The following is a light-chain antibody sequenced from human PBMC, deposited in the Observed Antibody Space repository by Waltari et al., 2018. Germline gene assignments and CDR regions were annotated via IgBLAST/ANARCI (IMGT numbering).Light chain of an antibody. V-gene: IGKV3-20*01. CDR3: QQYSTSPTWT. J-gene: IGKJ1*01. CDR2: GAS. CDR1: QSVSSSF. Sequence: EIVLTQSPGTLSLSPGERATLSCRASQSVSSSFLAWYQQKPGQAPRPLIYGASSRATGIPDRFSGSGSGTDFTLTISRLEPEDFAVYYCQQYSTSPTWTFGQGTKVEIK.